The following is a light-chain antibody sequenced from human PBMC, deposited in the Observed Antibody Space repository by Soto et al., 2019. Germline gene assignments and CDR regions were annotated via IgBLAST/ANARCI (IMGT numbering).Light chain of an antibody. CDR2: DVS. Sequence: EIVLTQSPATLSLSPGERATLSCRASQSVDNYLAWYQQKPGQAPRLLIYDVSNRATGTPARFSDSGSGTDFTLSISSLEPEDFAVYYCQQRSNRPRFTFGPGTKVDIK. J-gene: IGKJ3*01. V-gene: IGKV3-11*01. CDR3: QQRSNRPRFT. CDR1: QSVDNY.